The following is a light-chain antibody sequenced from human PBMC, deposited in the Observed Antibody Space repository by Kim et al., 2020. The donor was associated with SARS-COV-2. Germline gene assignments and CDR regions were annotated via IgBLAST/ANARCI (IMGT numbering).Light chain of an antibody. J-gene: IGKJ4*01. CDR2: DAS. Sequence: SPGERATLSCSASQRIGTSLAWYQQRPGQAPRLLVYDASIRATGVPDRFSGSGSGTDFTLTISGLEPEDFSTYYCQQRDSWPPAVTFGGGTKLEI. V-gene: IGKV3-11*01. CDR1: QRIGTS. CDR3: QQRDSWPPAVT.